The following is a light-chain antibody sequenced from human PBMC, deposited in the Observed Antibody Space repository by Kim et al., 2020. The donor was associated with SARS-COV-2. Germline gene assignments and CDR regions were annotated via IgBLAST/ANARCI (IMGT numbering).Light chain of an antibody. V-gene: IGKV1-9*01. CDR3: QQLNSYPLYT. CDR2: AAS. Sequence: DIQLTQSPPFLSVSVGDRVTITCRASQGISSYLAWYQQKPGKAPKLLIYAASTLQSGVPSRFSGSGSGTEFTLTISSLQPEDFATYYCQQLNSYPLYTFGQGTKLEI. J-gene: IGKJ2*01. CDR1: QGISSY.